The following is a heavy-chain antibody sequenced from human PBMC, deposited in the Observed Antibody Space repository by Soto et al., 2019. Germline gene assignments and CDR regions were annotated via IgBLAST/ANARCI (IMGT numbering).Heavy chain of an antibody. V-gene: IGHV1-58*01. D-gene: IGHD1-26*01. CDR1: GFTFTSSA. CDR2: IVVGSGNT. CDR3: AAEWELLGWFDP. Sequence: GASVKVSCKASGFTFTSSAVQWVRQARGQRLEWIGWIVVGSGNTNYAQKFQERVTITRDMSTSTAYMELSSLRSEDTAVYYCAAEWELLGWFDPWGQGTLVTVSS. J-gene: IGHJ5*02.